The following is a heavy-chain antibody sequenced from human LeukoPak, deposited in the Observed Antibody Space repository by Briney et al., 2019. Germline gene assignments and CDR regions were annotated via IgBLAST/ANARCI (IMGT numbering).Heavy chain of an antibody. CDR1: GGSISSYY. Sequence: TSETLSLTCTVSGGSISSYYWSWIRQPPGKGLEWIGYIYYSGSTNYNPSLKSRVTISVDTSKNQFSLKLSSVTAADTAVYYCARGSGSYRPWAFGIWGQGTMVTVSS. D-gene: IGHD1-26*01. J-gene: IGHJ3*02. CDR2: IYYSGST. V-gene: IGHV4-59*01. CDR3: ARGSGSYRPWAFGI.